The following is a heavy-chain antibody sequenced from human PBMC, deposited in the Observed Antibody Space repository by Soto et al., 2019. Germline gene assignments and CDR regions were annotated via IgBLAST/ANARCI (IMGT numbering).Heavy chain of an antibody. V-gene: IGHV4-39*01. CDR2: IYYSGST. J-gene: IGHJ4*02. Sequence: QLQLQESGPGLVKPSETLSLTCTVSGGSISSSSYYWGWIRQPPGKGLEWIGSIYYSGSTYYNPSLKSRVTISVDTSKNQCSLKLSSVTAADTAVYYCARIGYCSGGSCYSRRVDYWGQGTLVTVSS. CDR1: GGSISSSSYY. D-gene: IGHD2-15*01. CDR3: ARIGYCSGGSCYSRRVDY.